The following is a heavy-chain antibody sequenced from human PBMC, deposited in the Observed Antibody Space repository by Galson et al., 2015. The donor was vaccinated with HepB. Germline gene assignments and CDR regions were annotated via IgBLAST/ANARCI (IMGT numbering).Heavy chain of an antibody. CDR1: GDSISDYY. CDR2: INNLGNA. D-gene: IGHD7-27*01. Sequence: ETLSLTCTVSGDSISDYYWTWIRQPPGKGLECIGFINNLGNAKYNPSLKSRVTISVDMSKNQFSLRLSSVTAADTAMYFCARTNWADVDLVDWFFDLWGRGTLVTVSS. J-gene: IGHJ2*01. CDR3: ARTNWADVDLVDWFFDL. V-gene: IGHV4-59*01.